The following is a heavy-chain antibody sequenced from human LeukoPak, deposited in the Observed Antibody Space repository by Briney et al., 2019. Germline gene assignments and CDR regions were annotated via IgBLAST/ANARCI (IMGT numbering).Heavy chain of an antibody. V-gene: IGHV3-30*18. D-gene: IGHD5-18*01. CDR3: AKNGDTAMADGLDV. Sequence: GGSLRLSCAASGFTFSNYWMSWVRQAPGKGLEWVAVISYDGTNKYYADSVKGRFTISRDNSKNTLYLQMNSLRAEDTAVYYCAKNGDTAMADGLDVWGQGTTVTVSS. J-gene: IGHJ6*02. CDR1: GFTFSNYW. CDR2: ISYDGTNK.